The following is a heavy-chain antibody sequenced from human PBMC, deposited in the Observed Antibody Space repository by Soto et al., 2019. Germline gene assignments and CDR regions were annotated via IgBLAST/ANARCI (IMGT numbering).Heavy chain of an antibody. CDR3: ARTNDAYGGAFDF. CDR2: IWYDGSKS. CDR1: GFTFDNYG. D-gene: IGHD3-16*01. J-gene: IGHJ3*01. Sequence: QVHLVESGGGVVQPGRSLRLSCAVSGFTFDNYGMNWVRQAPGKGLEWVASIWYDGSKSYYGESVEGRFSIARDNSKDTPYLQMSSLRAEDTAVYYCARTNDAYGGAFDFWGRGTTVTVSP. V-gene: IGHV3-33*01.